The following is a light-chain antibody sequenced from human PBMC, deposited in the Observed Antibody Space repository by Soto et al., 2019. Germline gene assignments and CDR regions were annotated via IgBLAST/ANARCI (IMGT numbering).Light chain of an antibody. J-gene: IGKJ1*01. CDR2: GAS. Sequence: EIVLPQSPGTLSLSPGERATLSCRASQSVSSSYLAWYQQKPGQAPRLLIYGASSRATGIPDRCSGSGSGADFTRTISRLEPEDFAVYYCPQYGSAPRTCGQGTKVESK. CDR3: PQYGSAPRT. CDR1: QSVSSSY. V-gene: IGKV3-20*01.